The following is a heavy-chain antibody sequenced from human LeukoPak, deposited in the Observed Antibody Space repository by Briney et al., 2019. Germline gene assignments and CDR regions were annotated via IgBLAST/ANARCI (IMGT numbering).Heavy chain of an antibody. CDR1: GGTFSSYA. J-gene: IGHJ5*02. CDR3: ARDRGVVPAAISLGWFDP. CDR2: IIPILGIA. V-gene: IGHV1-69*04. D-gene: IGHD2-2*01. Sequence: SVTVSFKASGGTFSSYAISWVRQAPGQGLEWMGRIIPILGIANYAQKFQGRVTITADKSTSTAYMELSSLRSEDTAVYYCARDRGVVPAAISLGWFDPWGQGTLVTVSS.